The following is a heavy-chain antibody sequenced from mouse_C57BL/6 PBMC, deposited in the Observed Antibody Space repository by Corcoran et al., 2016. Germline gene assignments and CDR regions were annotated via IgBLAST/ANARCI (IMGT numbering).Heavy chain of an antibody. V-gene: IGHV9-4*01. J-gene: IGHJ3*01. Sequence: QILFVQSGPEQTKPAATVKISCRASGDTFTTAGMQWVQKMPGKGCKWIGWINTHSGEPTYAEDFKGRFAFSLETSASTAYLQISNLKNEDTATYFCARMDHAAYWGQGTLVTVS. CDR1: GDTFTTAG. CDR3: ARMDHAAY. CDR2: INTHSGEP.